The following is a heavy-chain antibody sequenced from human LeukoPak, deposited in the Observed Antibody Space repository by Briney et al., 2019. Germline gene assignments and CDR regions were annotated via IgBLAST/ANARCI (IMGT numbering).Heavy chain of an antibody. D-gene: IGHD3-22*01. CDR1: GFTFTSSA. Sequence: SVKVSCKASGFTFTSSAVQWVRQARGQRLEWIGWIVVGSGNTNYAQKFQERVTITRDMSTSLVYMELSSLRSEDTAVYYCAAEAAYYYDSRDAFDFWGQGTMVTVSS. J-gene: IGHJ3*01. V-gene: IGHV1-58*01. CDR3: AAEAAYYYDSRDAFDF. CDR2: IVVGSGNT.